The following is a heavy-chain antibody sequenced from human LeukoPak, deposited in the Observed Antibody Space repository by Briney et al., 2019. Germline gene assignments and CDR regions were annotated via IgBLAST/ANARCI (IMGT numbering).Heavy chain of an antibody. CDR2: INHSGST. V-gene: IGHV4-34*01. CDR1: GGSFSGYY. Sequence: PSETLSPTCAVHGGSFSGYYWSWIRQPPGKGLEWIGEINHSGSTNYNPSLKSRVTISVDTSKNQFSLKLSSVTAADTAVYYCARAFDYGGNPFDYWGQGALVTVSS. D-gene: IGHD4-23*01. J-gene: IGHJ4*02. CDR3: ARAFDYGGNPFDY.